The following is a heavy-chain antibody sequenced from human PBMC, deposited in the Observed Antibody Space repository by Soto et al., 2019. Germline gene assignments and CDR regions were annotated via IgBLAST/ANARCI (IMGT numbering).Heavy chain of an antibody. CDR2: MNPNSGDT. CDR1: GYTFINYD. V-gene: IGHV1-8*01. CDR3: ARGDGSYYGSGSYFDS. D-gene: IGHD3-10*01. Sequence: QVQLVQSGAKVKKPGASVKVSCKASGYTFINYDINWVRQATGQGLEWIGWMNPNSGDTGYAQKFQGRVTMTRDTSISTAYMELSSLRSDDTAVYYCARGDGSYYGSGSYFDSWGQGTLVTVSS. J-gene: IGHJ5*01.